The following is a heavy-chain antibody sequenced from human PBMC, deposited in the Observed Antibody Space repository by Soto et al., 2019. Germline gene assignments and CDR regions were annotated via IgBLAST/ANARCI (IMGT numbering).Heavy chain of an antibody. D-gene: IGHD5-12*01. J-gene: IGHJ4*02. CDR2: ISYDGSNK. CDR3: ARTGFLATHDY. CDR1: GFTFSSYA. Sequence: QVQLVESGGGVVQPGRSLRLSCAASGFTFSSYAMHWVRQAPGKGLEWVAVISYDGSNKYYADSVKGRFTISRDNSKNTLYLQMNSLRAEDTAVYYCARTGFLATHDYWGQGTLVTVSS. V-gene: IGHV3-30-3*01.